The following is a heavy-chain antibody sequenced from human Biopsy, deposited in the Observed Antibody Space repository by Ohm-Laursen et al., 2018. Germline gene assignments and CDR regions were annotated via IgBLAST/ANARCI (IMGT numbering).Heavy chain of an antibody. Sequence: SLRLSCAASGFTFSSYAMTWVRQAPGKGLEWVSVINTSGGSTHYAVSVKGRFTISRDNSKNTLYLPMNSLRAEDTAVYYCAKPADSYGSEFYFDYWGQGTLVTVSS. CDR2: INTSGGST. V-gene: IGHV3-23*01. D-gene: IGHD4-17*01. J-gene: IGHJ4*02. CDR1: GFTFSSYA. CDR3: AKPADSYGSEFYFDY.